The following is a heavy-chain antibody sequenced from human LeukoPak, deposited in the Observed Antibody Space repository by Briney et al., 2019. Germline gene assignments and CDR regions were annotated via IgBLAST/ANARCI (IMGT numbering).Heavy chain of an antibody. CDR3: ARDTNSAGAYFDY. CDR2: IISGSSYI. V-gene: IGHV3-21*01. D-gene: IGHD2-21*01. Sequence: GGSLRLSCAPSGFTFSSYSMSWVRQAPGKGLEWVSSIISGSSYIYYADSVKGRFTISRDKAKNSLYLQMNSLRAEDTAVYYCARDTNSAGAYFDYWGQGTLVTVSS. CDR1: GFTFSSYS. J-gene: IGHJ4*02.